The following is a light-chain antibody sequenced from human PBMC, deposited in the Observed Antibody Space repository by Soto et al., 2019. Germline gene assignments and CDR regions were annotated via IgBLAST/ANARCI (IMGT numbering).Light chain of an antibody. CDR2: EVS. V-gene: IGLV2-14*01. CDR3: SSYTSSSTLV. Sequence: QSVLTQAASVSGSPGQSITISCTGTSNDVGNYNYVSWYQQHPGKAPKLMIYEVSNRPSGVSNRFSGSKSGNTASLTISGLQAEDEADYYCSSYTSSSTLVFGGGTKLTVL. CDR1: SNDVGNYNY. J-gene: IGLJ2*01.